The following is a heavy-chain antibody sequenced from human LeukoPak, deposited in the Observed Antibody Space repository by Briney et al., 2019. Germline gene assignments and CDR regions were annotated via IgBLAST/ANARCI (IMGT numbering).Heavy chain of an antibody. V-gene: IGHV4-39*07. Sequence: SETLSLTCSVSGDSISLSFYYWGWIRQPPGKALEWIGSVYYSGTTSYNPSLKSRVTISVDMSKNHFSLRLRSVTAADTAMYYCARGALYRGWSYYLDFWGQGSQVTVSS. CDR3: ARGALYRGWSYYLDF. D-gene: IGHD6-19*01. J-gene: IGHJ4*02. CDR2: VYYSGTT. CDR1: GDSISLSFYY.